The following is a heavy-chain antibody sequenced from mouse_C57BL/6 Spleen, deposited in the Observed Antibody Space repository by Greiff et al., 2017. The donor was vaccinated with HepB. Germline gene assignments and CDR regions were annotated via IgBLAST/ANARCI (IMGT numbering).Heavy chain of an antibody. CDR3: ARHLGFHYYGSSLYYFDY. D-gene: IGHD1-1*01. Sequence: QVQLQQSGPELVKPGASVKLSCKASGYTFTSYDINWVKQRPGQGLEWIGWIYPRDGSTKYNEKFKGKATLTVDTSSSTAYMELHSLTSEDSAVYFCARHLGFHYYGSSLYYFDYWGQGTTLTVSS. CDR2: IYPRDGST. J-gene: IGHJ2*01. V-gene: IGHV1-85*01. CDR1: GYTFTSYD.